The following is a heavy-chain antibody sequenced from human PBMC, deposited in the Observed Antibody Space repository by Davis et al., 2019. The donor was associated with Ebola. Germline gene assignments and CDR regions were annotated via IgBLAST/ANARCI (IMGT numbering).Heavy chain of an antibody. CDR2: IRSKANSYAT. Sequence: GGSLRLSCAASGFTFSGSAMHWVRQASGKGLEWVGRIRSKANSYATAYAASVKGRFTISRDDSKNTAYLQMNSLKTEDTAVYYCTRQADSGYDEDWGQGTLVTVSS. V-gene: IGHV3-73*01. CDR3: TRQADSGYDED. D-gene: IGHD5-12*01. J-gene: IGHJ4*02. CDR1: GFTFSGSA.